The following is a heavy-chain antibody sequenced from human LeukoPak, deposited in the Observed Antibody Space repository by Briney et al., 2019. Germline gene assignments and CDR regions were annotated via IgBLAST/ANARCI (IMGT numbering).Heavy chain of an antibody. CDR1: GLTFSSFW. D-gene: IGHD5-12*01. Sequence: GGSLRLSCAASGLTFSSFWMHWLRHVPGKGLVGVSDIDTDGTNTNFADSVKGRFTISRDNAKSTIFLKMNSLRAEDTAVYYCARVGFTGYVYYFDYWGQGALVTVSS. J-gene: IGHJ4*02. CDR2: IDTDGTNT. CDR3: ARVGFTGYVYYFDY. V-gene: IGHV3-74*01.